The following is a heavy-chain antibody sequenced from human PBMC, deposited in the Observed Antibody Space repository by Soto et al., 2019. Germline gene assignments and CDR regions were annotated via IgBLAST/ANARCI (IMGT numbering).Heavy chain of an antibody. CDR2: IIPIFGTA. CDR3: ASQWELLPHFQH. V-gene: IGHV1-69*06. D-gene: IGHD1-26*01. CDR1: GGTFSSYA. J-gene: IGHJ1*01. Sequence: ASVKGSCKASGGTFSSYAISWVRQAPGQGLELMGGIIPIFGTANYAQKFQGRVTITADKSTSTAYMELSSLRSEDTAVYYCASQWELLPHFQHWGQGTLVTVYS.